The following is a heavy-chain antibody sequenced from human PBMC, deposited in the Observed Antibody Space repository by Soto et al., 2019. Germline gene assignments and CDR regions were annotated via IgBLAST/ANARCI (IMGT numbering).Heavy chain of an antibody. V-gene: IGHV1-69*13. CDR1: GGTFSSYA. Sequence: SVKVSCKASGGTFSSYAISWVRQAPGQGLEWMGGIIPIFGTANYAQKFQGRVTITADESTSTAYMELSSLRSEDTAVYYCARHPIPGIAAAVGFDPWGQGTLVTVSS. J-gene: IGHJ5*02. CDR3: ARHPIPGIAAAVGFDP. CDR2: IIPIFGTA. D-gene: IGHD6-13*01.